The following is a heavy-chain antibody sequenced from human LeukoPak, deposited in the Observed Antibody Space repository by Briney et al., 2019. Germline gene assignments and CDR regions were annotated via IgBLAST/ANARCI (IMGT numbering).Heavy chain of an antibody. CDR1: GFTFSGSA. Sequence: GGSLRLSCAASGFTFSGSAMHWVRQASGKGLEWVGRIRSKANSYATAYAASVKGRFTISRDDSKNTAYLQMNSLKTEDTAVYHCTSPPYCSSTSCENYYYYMDVWGKGTTVTVSS. CDR2: IRSKANSYAT. D-gene: IGHD2-2*01. CDR3: TSPPYCSSTSCENYYYYMDV. V-gene: IGHV3-73*01. J-gene: IGHJ6*03.